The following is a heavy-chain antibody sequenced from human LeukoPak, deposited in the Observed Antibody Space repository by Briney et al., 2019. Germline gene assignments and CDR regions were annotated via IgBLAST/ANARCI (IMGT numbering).Heavy chain of an antibody. D-gene: IGHD3-10*01. CDR3: ARGHLGLSP. Sequence: SETLSPTCTVSGGSISGYFWTWIRQPPGQGLEWIGYFHNSRTTSYNPSLTGRVIISVDTAMDQISLKLNSVTAADTAVYYCARGHLGLSPWGQGTLVTVSS. J-gene: IGHJ5*02. CDR1: GGSISGYF. V-gene: IGHV4-59*01. CDR2: FHNSRTT.